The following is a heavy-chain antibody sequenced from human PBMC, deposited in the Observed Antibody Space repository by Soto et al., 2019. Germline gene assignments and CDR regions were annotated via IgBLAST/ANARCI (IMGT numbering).Heavy chain of an antibody. Sequence: GASVKVSCKASGYTFTGYYMHWVRQAPGQGLEWMGWINPNSGGTNYAQKFQGWVTMTRDTSISTAYMELSRLRSDDTAVYYCARDYYGSGSYYPPFGGMDVWGQGATVTVSS. CDR2: INPNSGGT. CDR1: GYTFTGYY. V-gene: IGHV1-2*04. D-gene: IGHD3-10*01. J-gene: IGHJ6*02. CDR3: ARDYYGSGSYYPPFGGMDV.